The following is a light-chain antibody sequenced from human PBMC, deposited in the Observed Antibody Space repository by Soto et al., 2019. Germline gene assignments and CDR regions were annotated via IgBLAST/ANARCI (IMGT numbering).Light chain of an antibody. CDR2: EVS. CDR3: SSYGGNTPYV. CDR1: SNNVGNYNY. J-gene: IGLJ1*01. Sequence: QSALTQPASVSGSPGQSITISCTGTSNNVGNYNYVSWYQQHPGKAPKLMIYEVSHRPSGISDRFSGPKSGNTASLTISGLQAEDEADYYCSSYGGNTPYVFGTGTKLTVL. V-gene: IGLV2-14*01.